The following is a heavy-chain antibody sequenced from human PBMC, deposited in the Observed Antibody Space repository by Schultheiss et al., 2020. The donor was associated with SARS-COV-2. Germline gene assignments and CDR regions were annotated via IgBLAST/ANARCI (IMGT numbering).Heavy chain of an antibody. J-gene: IGHJ4*02. CDR3: ARDWIGSY. CDR1: GFTFSNYW. D-gene: IGHD3-3*01. Sequence: GGSLRLSCAASGFTFSNYWMHWVHQAPGKGLVWVSLINTDGSGTSYADSVKGRFTISRDNAKNTLYLQMNSLRAEDTAVYYCARDWIGSYWGQGTLVTVSS. CDR2: INTDGSGT. V-gene: IGHV3-74*01.